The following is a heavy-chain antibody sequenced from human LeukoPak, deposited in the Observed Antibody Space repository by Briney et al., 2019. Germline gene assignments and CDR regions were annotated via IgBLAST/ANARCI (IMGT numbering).Heavy chain of an antibody. CDR3: AREAIVVVPAAHYYMDV. J-gene: IGHJ6*03. CDR1: GGSISSYY. V-gene: IGHV4-59*01. CDR2: IYYSGTT. D-gene: IGHD2-2*01. Sequence: SETLSLTCTVSGGSISSYYWSWIRQPPGKGLEWIGYIYYSGTTNYNPSLKSRVTISVDTSKNQFSLKLSSVTAADTAVYYCAREAIVVVPAAHYYMDVWGKGTTVTVSS.